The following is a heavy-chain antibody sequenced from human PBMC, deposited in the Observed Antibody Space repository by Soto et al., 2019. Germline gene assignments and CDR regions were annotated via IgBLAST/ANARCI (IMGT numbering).Heavy chain of an antibody. D-gene: IGHD3-22*01. V-gene: IGHV3-23*01. CDR3: AKTRNGYPYYFDF. Sequence: PGGSLRLSCAASAFTFSNFAMTWVRQSPGKGLEWVSTIDFIGTSTYYADSVKGRFTISRDNSRNTLYLQMNSLRAEDTAVYYCAKTRNGYPYYFDFCGPGALVTVSS. CDR2: IDFIGTST. CDR1: AFTFSNFA. J-gene: IGHJ4*02.